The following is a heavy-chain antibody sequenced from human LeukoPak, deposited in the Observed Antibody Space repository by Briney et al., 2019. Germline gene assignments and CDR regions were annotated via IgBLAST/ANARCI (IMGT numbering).Heavy chain of an antibody. J-gene: IGHJ4*02. Sequence: ASVKVSCKASGYIFSIYAMIWVRQAPGQGLELMGWINPNTGNPTYAQGFTGRFVFSLDTSVSTTYLQIRSLKAEDTAVYYCARAFQSLGGLSLPDFWGQGTLVTVSS. CDR2: INPNTGNP. V-gene: IGHV7-4-1*02. CDR3: ARAFQSLGGLSLPDF. CDR1: GYIFSIYA. D-gene: IGHD3-16*02.